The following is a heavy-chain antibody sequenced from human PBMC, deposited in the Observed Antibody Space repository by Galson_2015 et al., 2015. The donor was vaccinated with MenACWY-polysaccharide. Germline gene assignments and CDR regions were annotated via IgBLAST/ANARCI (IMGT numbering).Heavy chain of an antibody. V-gene: IGHV3-74*01. CDR3: ARASHCANGVCYKGGIDY. J-gene: IGHJ4*02. D-gene: IGHD2-8*01. CDR2: INSDGRST. CDR1: GFTFSGNW. Sequence: SLRLSCAASGFTFSGNWIHWVRQAPGKGLVWVSRINSDGRSTSYAASVKGRFTTSRDNAKNTLYLKMTSLRDEETAVYYWARASHCANGVCYKGGIDYWGQGTLVTVSS.